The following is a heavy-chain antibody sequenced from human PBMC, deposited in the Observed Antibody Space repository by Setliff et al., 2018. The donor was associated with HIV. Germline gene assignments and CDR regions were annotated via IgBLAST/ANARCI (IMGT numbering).Heavy chain of an antibody. V-gene: IGHV5-51*01. J-gene: IGHJ3*02. CDR3: ARPRRPYSGSYYDGFDI. CDR2: IYPGDSDT. CDR1: GYTFTNYW. D-gene: IGHD1-26*01. Sequence: GECLKISCKGSGYTFTNYWIGWVRQMPGKGLECMGIIYPGDSDTRYSPSFQGQVTISADKSISTAYLQWSSLKVSDTAMFYCARPRRPYSGSYYDGFDIWGQGTMVTVSS.